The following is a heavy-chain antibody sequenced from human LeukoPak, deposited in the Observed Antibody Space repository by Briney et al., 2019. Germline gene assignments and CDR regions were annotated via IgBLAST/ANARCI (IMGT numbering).Heavy chain of an antibody. CDR1: GFTFSSYA. Sequence: GGSLRLSCAASGFTFSSYARSWVREAPGKGLEWVSAISGSGGSTYYADSVKGRFTISRDNSKNTLYLQMNSLRAEDTGVYYCAKVGHLSSSTGLVTDYWGQGTLVTVSS. CDR2: ISGSGGST. D-gene: IGHD2-2*01. J-gene: IGHJ4*02. V-gene: IGHV3-23*01. CDR3: AKVGHLSSSTGLVTDY.